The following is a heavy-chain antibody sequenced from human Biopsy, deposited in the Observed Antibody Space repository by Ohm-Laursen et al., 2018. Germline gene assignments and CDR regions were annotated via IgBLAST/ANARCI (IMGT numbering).Heavy chain of an antibody. Sequence: ESLKISCKFSGYSYTNYWIGWVRQMPGKGLEWMGLVYPDESNSRYSPSFQGHVTISADKSTSTAYLQWNSLTASDTAVYYCARQFTSGPTNAGGYWGQGTLVTVSS. CDR2: VYPDESNS. CDR1: GYSYTNYW. CDR3: ARQFTSGPTNAGGY. V-gene: IGHV5-51*01. D-gene: IGHD3-16*01. J-gene: IGHJ4*02.